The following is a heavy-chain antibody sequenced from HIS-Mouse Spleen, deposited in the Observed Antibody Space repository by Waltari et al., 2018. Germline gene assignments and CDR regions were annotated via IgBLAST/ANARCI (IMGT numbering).Heavy chain of an antibody. D-gene: IGHD1-7*01. CDR1: GGSISSGDYY. CDR2: IDYSGNT. Sequence: QVQLQESGPGLVKPSQTLSLTCTVSGGSISSGDYYWSWIRQPTGKRLEWIGYIDYSGNTYYTPSLKSRVTIAVDTSKNQFSLKLSSVTAADTAVYYCASDGGLNYYWGQGTLVTVSS. V-gene: IGHV4-30-4*01. CDR3: ASDGGLNYY. J-gene: IGHJ4*02.